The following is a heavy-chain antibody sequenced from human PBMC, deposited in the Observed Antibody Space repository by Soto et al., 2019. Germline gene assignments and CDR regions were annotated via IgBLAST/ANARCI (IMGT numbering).Heavy chain of an antibody. CDR3: AKVYYDSSGYYYETDY. V-gene: IGHV3-23*01. J-gene: IGHJ4*02. D-gene: IGHD3-22*01. CDR2: ISGSGGST. CDR1: GFTFSSYA. Sequence: EVQLLESGGGLVQPGGSLRLSSAASGFTFSSYAMSWVRQAPGKGLEWVSAISGSGGSTYYADSVKGRFTISRDNSKNTLYLQMNSLRAEDTAVYYCAKVYYDSSGYYYETDYWGQGTLVTVSS.